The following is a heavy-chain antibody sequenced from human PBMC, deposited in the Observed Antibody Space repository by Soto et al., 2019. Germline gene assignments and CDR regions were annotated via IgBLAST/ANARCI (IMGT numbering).Heavy chain of an antibody. J-gene: IGHJ4*02. CDR2: IYYSGST. CDR1: GGSVSSGSYY. D-gene: IGHD2-2*01. CDR3: ARLIVVVPAAMGGFDY. Sequence: SETLSLTCTVSGGSVSSGSYYWSWIRQPPGKGLEWIGYIYYSGSTNYNPSLKSRVTISVDTSKNQFSLKLSSVTAADTAVYYCARLIVVVPAAMGGFDYWGQGTLVNVSS. V-gene: IGHV4-61*01.